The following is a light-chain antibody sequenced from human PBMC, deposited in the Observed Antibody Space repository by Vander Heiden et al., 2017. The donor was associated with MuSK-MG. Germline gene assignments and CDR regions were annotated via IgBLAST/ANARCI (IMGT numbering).Light chain of an antibody. V-gene: IGKV3-15*01. Sequence: LVLKQSPATLSVSPGERATLSCRASQSVSSNLAWYQQKPGQAPRLLIYGASTRATGIPARFSGSGSGTEFTLTISSLQSEDFAVYYCQQYNNWPPAFGQGTKLEIK. CDR1: QSVSSN. CDR3: QQYNNWPPA. CDR2: GAS. J-gene: IGKJ2*01.